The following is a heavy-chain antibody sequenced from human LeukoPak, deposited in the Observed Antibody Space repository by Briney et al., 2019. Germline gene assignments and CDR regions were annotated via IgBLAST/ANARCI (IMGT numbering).Heavy chain of an antibody. D-gene: IGHD4-17*01. V-gene: IGHV4-39*01. CDR1: GGSISSGLY. CDR3: ARHDSYGSSNWFDP. J-gene: IGHJ5*02. CDR2: VSSGGTT. Sequence: SETLSLTCTVSGGSISSGLYWGWIRQSPGRRLEWIASVSSGGTTYYNPSLKSRVSISVDTSNNQFSLKLNSVTAADTAVYYCARHDSYGSSNWFDPWGQGTLVTVSS.